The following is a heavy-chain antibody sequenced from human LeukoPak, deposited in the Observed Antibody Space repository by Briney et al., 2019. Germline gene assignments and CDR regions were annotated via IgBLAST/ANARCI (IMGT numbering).Heavy chain of an antibody. CDR2: ITGSGAKT. V-gene: IGHV3-23*01. Sequence: GGSLRLSCATSGFTFSTYAMSWVRQAPGKGLEWVSTITGSGAKTYYANHVKGRFTISRDYFNVYLQLDSLRAEDTALYYCAKDAFNTHDANSAFDVWGQGTMVTVSS. CDR3: AKDAFNTHDANSAFDV. CDR1: GFTFSTYA. D-gene: IGHD3-16*01. J-gene: IGHJ3*01.